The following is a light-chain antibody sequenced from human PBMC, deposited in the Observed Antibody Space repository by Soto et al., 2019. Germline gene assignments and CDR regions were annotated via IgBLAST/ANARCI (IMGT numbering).Light chain of an antibody. CDR3: GTWYTSLSAGV. CDR1: SSNIATNY. J-gene: IGLJ3*02. Sequence: QSVLTQPPSVSAAPGQRVTISCSGSSSNIATNYVSWYQHLPGAAPRLLICDDNKRPSGIPDRFSGSKYGTSATLDIPGLHTGDEADYYCGTWYTSLSAGVFGGGTKLTVL. CDR2: DDN. V-gene: IGLV1-51*01.